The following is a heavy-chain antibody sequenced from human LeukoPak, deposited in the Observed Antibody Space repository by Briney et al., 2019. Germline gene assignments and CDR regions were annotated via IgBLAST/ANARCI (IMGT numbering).Heavy chain of an antibody. CDR3: CVNPGLYGDYPWGFDP. D-gene: IGHD4-17*01. CDR2: INPSGGST. J-gene: IGHJ5*02. V-gene: IGHV1-46*01. CDR1: GYTFTSYY. Sequence: ASVKVSCKASGYTFTSYYMHWVRQAPGQGLEWMGIINPSGGSTSYAQKFQGRVTMTRDTSTSTVYMELSSLRCEDTAVYYCCVNPGLYGDYPWGFDPWGQGTLVTVSS.